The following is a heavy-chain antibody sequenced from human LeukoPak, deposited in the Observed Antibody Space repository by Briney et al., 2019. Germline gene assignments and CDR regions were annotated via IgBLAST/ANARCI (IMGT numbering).Heavy chain of an antibody. CDR3: ARDLVIAAAGTKFYYYYGMDV. J-gene: IGHJ6*04. D-gene: IGHD6-13*01. CDR2: IWYDGSNK. V-gene: IGHV3-33*01. Sequence: GSLRLSCAASGFTFSTYGMHWVRQAPGKGLEWVAVIWYDGSNKYYADSVKGRFTISRDNSKDTLYLQMNSLRAEDTAVYYCARDLVIAAAGTKFYYYYGMDVGGKGTTVTVSP. CDR1: GFTFSTYG.